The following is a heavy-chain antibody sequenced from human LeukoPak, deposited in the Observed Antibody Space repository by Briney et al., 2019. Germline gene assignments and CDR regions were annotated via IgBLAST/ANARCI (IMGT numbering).Heavy chain of an antibody. Sequence: GGSLRLSCAASGFTFSSYGMHWVRQAPGKGLEWVAVISYDGSNKYYADSVKGRFTISRDNSKNTLYLQMNSLRAEDTAVYYCARAAAGGGDAFDIWGQGTMVTVSS. D-gene: IGHD6-13*01. CDR2: ISYDGSNK. V-gene: IGHV3-30*03. CDR3: ARAAAGGGDAFDI. CDR1: GFTFSSYG. J-gene: IGHJ3*02.